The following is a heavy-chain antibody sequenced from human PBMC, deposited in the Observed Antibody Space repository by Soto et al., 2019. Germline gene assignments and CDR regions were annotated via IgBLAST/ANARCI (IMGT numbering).Heavy chain of an antibody. CDR2: IIPIFGTA. D-gene: IGHD2-21*02. V-gene: IGHV1-69*13. Sequence: ASVKVSCKASGGTFSSYAISWVRQAPGQGLEWMGGIIPIFGTANYAQKFQGRVTITADESTSTAYMELSSLRSEDTAVYYCARAQDCGGDCYWHDYWGQGTLVTVSS. CDR3: ARAQDCGGDCYWHDY. CDR1: GGTFSSYA. J-gene: IGHJ4*02.